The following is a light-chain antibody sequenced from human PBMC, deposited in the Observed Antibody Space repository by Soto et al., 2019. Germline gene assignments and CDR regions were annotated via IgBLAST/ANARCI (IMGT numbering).Light chain of an antibody. CDR2: HAS. CDR3: QQYRTYS. J-gene: IGKJ1*01. CDR1: ESISNW. Sequence: IQLTQSPPTLPASVGDRVTLTCRASESISNWLAWYQQRPGTAPKLLIYHASILETAVPSRFSGNGSGTEFTLTISSLQPGDFATYYCQQYRTYSFGQGSRVEIK. V-gene: IGKV1-5*01.